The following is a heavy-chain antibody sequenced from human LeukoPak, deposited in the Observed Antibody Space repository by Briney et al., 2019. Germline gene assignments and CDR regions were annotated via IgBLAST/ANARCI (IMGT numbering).Heavy chain of an antibody. CDR2: ISAYNGNT. J-gene: IGHJ4*02. Sequence: ASVKVSCKASGYTSTSYGISWVRQAPGQGLEWMGWISAYNGNTNYAQKLQGRVTMTTDTSTSTAYMELRSLRSDDTAVYYCARDGSYYDYVWGSYRFSYFDYWGQGTLVTVSS. V-gene: IGHV1-18*01. CDR3: ARDGSYYDYVWGSYRFSYFDY. CDR1: GYTSTSYG. D-gene: IGHD3-16*02.